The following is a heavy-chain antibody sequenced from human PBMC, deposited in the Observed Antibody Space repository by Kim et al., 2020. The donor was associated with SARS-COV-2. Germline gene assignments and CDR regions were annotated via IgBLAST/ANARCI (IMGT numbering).Heavy chain of an antibody. CDR3: AKVPFTFPVAAKWYFDV. Sequence: GGSLRLSCAASGFTFGDYAMSWVRQAPGKGLEWISTISGTGLSTYYADSVKGRFTITRDTFRNTFLQMNDLRTEDTAKYHCAKVPFTFPVAAKWYFDVWGRGTPVTVSS. CDR2: ISGTGLST. D-gene: IGHD6-19*01. V-gene: IGHV3-23*01. CDR1: GFTFGDYA. J-gene: IGHJ2*01.